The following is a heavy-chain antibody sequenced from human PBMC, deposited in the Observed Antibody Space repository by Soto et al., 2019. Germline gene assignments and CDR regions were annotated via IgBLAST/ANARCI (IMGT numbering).Heavy chain of an antibody. CDR3: AREVESGYCSGGSCYPTLVREGMDV. D-gene: IGHD2-15*01. V-gene: IGHV4-4*07. Sequence: QVQLQESGPGLVKPSETLSLTCTVSGGSISSYYWSWIRQPAGKGLEWIGRIYTSGSTNYNPSLKSRVTMSVDTSKNQFSLKLSSVTAADTAVYYCAREVESGYCSGGSCYPTLVREGMDVWGQGTTVTVSS. CDR2: IYTSGST. CDR1: GGSISSYY. J-gene: IGHJ6*02.